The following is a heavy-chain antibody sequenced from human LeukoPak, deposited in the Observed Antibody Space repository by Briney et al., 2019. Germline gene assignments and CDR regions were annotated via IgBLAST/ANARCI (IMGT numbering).Heavy chain of an antibody. J-gene: IGHJ4*02. CDR1: GFTFSSYA. V-gene: IGHV3-64*01. D-gene: IGHD3-10*01. CDR2: ISSNGGST. CDR3: AKDYYGSGSYCLDY. Sequence: PGGSLRLSCAASGFTFSSYAMHWVRQAPGKGLEYVSAISSNGGSTYYANSVKGRFTISRDNSKNTLYLQMNSLRAEDTAVYYCAKDYYGSGSYCLDYWGQGTLVTVSS.